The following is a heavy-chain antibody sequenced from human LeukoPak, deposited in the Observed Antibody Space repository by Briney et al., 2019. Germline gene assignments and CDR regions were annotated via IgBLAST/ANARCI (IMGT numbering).Heavy chain of an antibody. CDR1: GGSFSGYY. CDR2: INHSGST. Sequence: PSETLSLTCAVYGGSFSGYYWSWIRQPPGHGLEWIGEINHSGSTNYNPSLKSRVTISVDTSKNQFSLKLSSVTAADTAVYYCARGLNYYYYGMDVWGKGTTVTVSS. V-gene: IGHV4-34*01. J-gene: IGHJ6*04. CDR3: ARGLNYYYYGMDV.